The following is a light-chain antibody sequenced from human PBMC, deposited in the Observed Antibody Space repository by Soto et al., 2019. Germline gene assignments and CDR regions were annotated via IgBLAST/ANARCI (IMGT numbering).Light chain of an antibody. V-gene: IGKV3-15*01. CDR1: QNIGSN. CDR2: GAS. CDR3: QHHDNWPYT. Sequence: EIVMTQSPVTLSLSPGERAILSCRASQNIGSNLAWYQQRPGQAHRLLIYGASTRATGIPARFSGSGSGTEFTLTISSLQSEDFAVYYCQHHDNWPYTFGQGTKLEIK. J-gene: IGKJ2*01.